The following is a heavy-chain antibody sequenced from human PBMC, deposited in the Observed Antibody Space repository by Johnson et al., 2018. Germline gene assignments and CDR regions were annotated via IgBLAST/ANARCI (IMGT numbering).Heavy chain of an antibody. CDR2: VNPSGDTT. CDR3: AFQHVFGSGNYYSADDSIDI. Sequence: VQLVETGAEVKKPGASVKVSCKASGYNFINYYIHWVRQAPGQGLEWMGVVNPSGDTTTYAQTFQGRLTMSRDTSTSTMYMDLRSLRSEDTAVFFCAFQHVFGSGNYYSADDSIDIWGNGTMVTVSS. D-gene: IGHD3-10*01. CDR1: GYNFINYY. V-gene: IGHV1-46*01. J-gene: IGHJ3*02.